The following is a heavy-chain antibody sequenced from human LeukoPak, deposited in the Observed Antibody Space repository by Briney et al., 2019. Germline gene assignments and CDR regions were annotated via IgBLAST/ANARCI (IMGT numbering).Heavy chain of an antibody. D-gene: IGHD3-9*01. CDR2: IYYSGST. CDR1: GGSISSSSYY. Sequence: SETLSLTCTVSGGSISSSSYYWGWIRQPPGKGLEWIGSIYYSGSTYYNPSLKSRVTISVDTSKNQFSLKLSSVTAADTAMYYCARANFDTLTGWGHFDSWGQGTLVTVSS. V-gene: IGHV4-39*07. J-gene: IGHJ4*02. CDR3: ARANFDTLTGWGHFDS.